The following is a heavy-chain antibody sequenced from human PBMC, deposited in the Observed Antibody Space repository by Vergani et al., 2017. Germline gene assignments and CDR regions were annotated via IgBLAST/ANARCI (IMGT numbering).Heavy chain of an antibody. V-gene: IGHV3-30*02. CDR1: GFTFSSYG. CDR2: IRYDGSNK. CDR3: AKDHPSPIAVAGGPDY. J-gene: IGHJ4*02. Sequence: QVQLAESGGGVVQPGGSLRLSCAASGFTFSSYGMHWVRQAPGKGLEWVAFIRYDGSNKYYADSVKGRFTISRDNSKNTLYLQMNSLRAEDTAVYYCAKDHPSPIAVAGGPDYWGQGTLVTVSS. D-gene: IGHD6-19*01.